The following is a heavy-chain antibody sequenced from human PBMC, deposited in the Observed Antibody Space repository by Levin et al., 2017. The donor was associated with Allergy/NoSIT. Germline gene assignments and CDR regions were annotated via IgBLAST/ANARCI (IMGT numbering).Heavy chain of an antibody. CDR3: ARGRKRFTMVRGIDFLA. CDR1: GGSFSGYY. CDR2: INHSGST. V-gene: IGHV4-34*01. Sequence: SETLSLTCAVYGGSFSGYYWSWIRQPPGKGLEWIGEINHSGSTNYNPSLKSRVTISVDTSKNQFSLKLSSVTAADTAVYYCARGRKRFTMVRGIDFLAWGQGTLVTVSS. J-gene: IGHJ5*02. D-gene: IGHD3-10*01.